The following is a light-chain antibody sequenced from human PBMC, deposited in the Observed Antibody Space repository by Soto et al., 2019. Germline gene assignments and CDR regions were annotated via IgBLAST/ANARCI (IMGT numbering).Light chain of an antibody. CDR2: DVT. CDR1: SSDIGGYNY. J-gene: IGLJ2*01. Sequence: QSALTQPASVSGSPGQSLTISCTGTSSDIGGYNYVSWCQQHPGKAPKLMISDVTNRPSGVSNRFSGSKSGNTASLTISGLQAEDEADYYCSSYTDTGTYVVFGGGTKLTVL. V-gene: IGLV2-14*01. CDR3: SSYTDTGTYVV.